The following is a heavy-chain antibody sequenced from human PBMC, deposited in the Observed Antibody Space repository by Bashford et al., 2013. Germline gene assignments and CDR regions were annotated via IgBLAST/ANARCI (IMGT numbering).Heavy chain of an antibody. J-gene: IGHJ6*02. CDR2: IDFDGSTT. Sequence: GGSLRLSCTASGFTFSTYWMHWVRQPPGKGLVWVSRIDFDGSTTAFADSVNGRFTISRDNAKNMLYLEMNSLRAEDTAVYYCARGASVEGPATPRFHGMDVWGQGTTVTVSS. V-gene: IGHV3-74*01. CDR3: ARGASVEGPATPRFHGMDV. CDR1: GFTFSTYW. D-gene: IGHD2-15*01.